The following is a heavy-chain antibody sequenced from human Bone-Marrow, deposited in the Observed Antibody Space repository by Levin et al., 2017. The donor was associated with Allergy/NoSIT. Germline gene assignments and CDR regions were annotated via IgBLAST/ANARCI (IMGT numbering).Heavy chain of an antibody. CDR2: ISSDGSNK. D-gene: IGHD3-10*01. Sequence: GESLKISCAASGFTFSNYAMHWVRQAPGKGLEWLSVISSDGSNKFYADSVKGRFTISRDNSKNTLYLQMNSLRAEDTALYYCAKPRVRGAYSFAYWGQGTLVTVSS. CDR1: GFTFSNYA. V-gene: IGHV3-30*18. J-gene: IGHJ4*02. CDR3: AKPRVRGAYSFAY.